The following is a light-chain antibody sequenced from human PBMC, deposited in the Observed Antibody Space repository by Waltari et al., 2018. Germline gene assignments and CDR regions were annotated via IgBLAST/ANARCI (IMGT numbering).Light chain of an antibody. Sequence: SYELTQPPSVSVSPGQTAGITCSGDAVPKKYADWYQQKPGQAPVLVIYKGSERPSGIPARFSGSSSGTTVTLTISGVQAEDEADYYCQSADSSGNTYVFGIGTKVTVL. CDR2: KGS. CDR3: QSADSSGNTYV. J-gene: IGLJ1*01. CDR1: AVPKKY. V-gene: IGLV3-25*02.